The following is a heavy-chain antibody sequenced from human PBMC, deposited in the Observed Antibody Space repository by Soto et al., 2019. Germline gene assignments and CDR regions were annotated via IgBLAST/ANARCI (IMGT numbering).Heavy chain of an antibody. V-gene: IGHV3-23*01. CDR1: GFPFSHYA. CDR2: ISGSGDSA. D-gene: IGHD6-19*01. J-gene: IGHJ4*02. CDR3: GKERRGSGWSVCNF. Sequence: GGSLRLSCTASGFPFSHYAMNWVRQGPGTRLEWVADISGSGDSARYADSVGGRFTISRDNSRDTLYLQMNSLRVDDTAVYYCGKERRGSGWSVCNFWGQGALVTVSS.